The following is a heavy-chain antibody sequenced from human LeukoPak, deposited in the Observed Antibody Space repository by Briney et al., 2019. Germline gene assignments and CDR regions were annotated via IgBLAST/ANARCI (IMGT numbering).Heavy chain of an antibody. CDR2: INPSGGST. J-gene: IGHJ4*02. CDR3: ARDGDYGDYGGL. D-gene: IGHD4-17*01. Sequence: ASVKVSCKASGYTFTSYYMHWVRQAPGQGLEWMGIINPSGGSTNYAQKLQGRVTMTTDTSTSTAYMELRSLRSDDTAVYYCARDGDYGDYGGLWGQGTLVTVSS. CDR1: GYTFTSYY. V-gene: IGHV1-46*01.